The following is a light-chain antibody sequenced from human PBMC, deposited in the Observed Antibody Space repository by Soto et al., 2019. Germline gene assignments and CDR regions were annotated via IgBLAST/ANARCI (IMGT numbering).Light chain of an antibody. CDR2: GAS. Sequence: EIVLTQSPGTLSLSPGERSTLSFRASQSVSSYLAWYQQKPGQAPRLLIYGASSRATGIPDRFSGSGSGTDFTLTISRLEPEDFAVYYCQQYGSSPRTFGQGTKVDI. CDR3: QQYGSSPRT. J-gene: IGKJ1*01. V-gene: IGKV3-20*01. CDR1: QSVSSY.